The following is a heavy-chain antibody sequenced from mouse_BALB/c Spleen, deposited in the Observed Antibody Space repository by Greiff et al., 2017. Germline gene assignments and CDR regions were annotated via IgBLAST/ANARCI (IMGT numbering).Heavy chain of an antibody. CDR2: ISSGSSTT. D-gene: IGHD1-1*02. J-gene: IGHJ2*02. V-gene: IGHV5-17*02. CDR1: GFTFSGFG. Sequence: VQLKESGGGLVQPGGSRKLSCAASGFTFSGFGMHWVRQAPEKGLEWIAYISSGSSTTDYEDKVKGRFTISGDNPKNTLYMQMPSLRSEDTAMYYCARAVVAPRFDDWGQGTSLTVSS. CDR3: ARAVVAPRFDD.